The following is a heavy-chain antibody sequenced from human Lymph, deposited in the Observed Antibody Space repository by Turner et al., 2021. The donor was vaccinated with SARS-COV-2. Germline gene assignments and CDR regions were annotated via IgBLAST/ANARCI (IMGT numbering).Heavy chain of an antibody. J-gene: IGHJ4*02. CDR3: VKGDRYGGYHLDY. CDR1: ALTLSGYA. D-gene: IGHD5-12*01. V-gene: IGHV3-64D*06. Sequence: EVQPVESGGGLVQPGGSLRLSCSASALTLSGYALHWVRQAPGKALEYFSAVSCNGGSTYYADSVKGRFTISRDNSKNTLYLQMSSLRAEDPAVYYCVKGDRYGGYHLDYWGQGTLVTVSS. CDR2: VSCNGGST.